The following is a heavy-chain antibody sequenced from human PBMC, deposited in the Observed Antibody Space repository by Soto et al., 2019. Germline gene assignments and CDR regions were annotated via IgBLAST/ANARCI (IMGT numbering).Heavy chain of an antibody. D-gene: IGHD2-15*01. V-gene: IGHV1-18*01. Sequence: ASVKVSCKASGYTFTSYGISWVRQAPGQGLEWMGWISAYNGNTNYAQKLQGRVTMTTDTSTSTAYMELRSLRSDDTAVYYCARDIGVLLLLYYYYYYGMDVWGQGTTVTVSS. CDR3: ARDIGVLLLLYYYYYYGMDV. CDR2: ISAYNGNT. CDR1: GYTFTSYG. J-gene: IGHJ6*02.